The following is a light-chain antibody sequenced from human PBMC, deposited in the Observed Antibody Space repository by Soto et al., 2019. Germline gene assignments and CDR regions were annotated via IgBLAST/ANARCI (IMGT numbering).Light chain of an antibody. Sequence: IAMTQSPATLPVSPGARSTLSCMAIQSVSKNYLAWYQQKPGQAPRILIHGASNRATGIPDRLSGGGSGTDFTLTISRLEPEDFAVYYCQQYGSSGTFGQGTKVDIK. CDR1: QSVSKNY. CDR2: GAS. V-gene: IGKV3-20*01. J-gene: IGKJ1*01. CDR3: QQYGSSGT.